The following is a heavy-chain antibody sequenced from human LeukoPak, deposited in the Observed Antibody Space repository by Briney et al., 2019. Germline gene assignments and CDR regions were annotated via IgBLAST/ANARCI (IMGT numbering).Heavy chain of an antibody. D-gene: IGHD6-13*01. CDR1: GFTFSNYW. CDR2: TNSDGSTT. CDR3: ARDGIAAVDFDY. J-gene: IGHJ4*02. V-gene: IGHV3-74*01. Sequence: PGGSLRLSCAASGFTFSNYWMHWVRQAPGKGLLWVSRTNSDGSTTSHADSVKGRFTISRDNSKNTLYLQMNSLRAEDTAVYYCARDGIAAVDFDYWGQGISVTVSS.